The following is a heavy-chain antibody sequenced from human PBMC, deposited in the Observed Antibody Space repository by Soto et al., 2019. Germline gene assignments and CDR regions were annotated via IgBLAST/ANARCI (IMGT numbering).Heavy chain of an antibody. V-gene: IGHV4-39*01. CDR2: IYYRGNA. Sequence: QLQLQESGPGLVKPSETLSLTCSVSDDSINSDKYYWGWIRQPPGKGLEWIGSIYYRGNAYYNPSLQTHVTISLDKSRSQYSLKLNSMTAADSAVYFCARLEGLATISYYFDFWGPGALVTVSS. CDR3: ARLEGLATISYYFDF. CDR1: DDSINSDKYY. J-gene: IGHJ4*02. D-gene: IGHD3-9*01.